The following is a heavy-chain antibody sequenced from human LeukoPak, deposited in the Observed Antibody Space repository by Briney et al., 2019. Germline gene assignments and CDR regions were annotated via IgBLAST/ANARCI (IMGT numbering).Heavy chain of an antibody. Sequence: PSETLSLTCAVYGGSFSGYYWSWIRQPPGKGLEWIGEINHSGSTNYNPSLKSRVTISVDTSKNQFSLKLSSVTAADTAVYYCARGRGYSYGSVWFDPWGQGTLVTVSS. CDR2: INHSGST. CDR3: ARGRGYSYGSVWFDP. V-gene: IGHV4-34*01. CDR1: GGSFSGYY. D-gene: IGHD5-18*01. J-gene: IGHJ5*02.